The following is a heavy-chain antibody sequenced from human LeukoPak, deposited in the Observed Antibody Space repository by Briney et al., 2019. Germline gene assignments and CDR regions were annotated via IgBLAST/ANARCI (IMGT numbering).Heavy chain of an antibody. D-gene: IGHD1-26*01. CDR2: ISSSSSTI. CDR1: GFIFSSYS. V-gene: IGHV3-48*04. CDR3: ARGTYIVGLPDAFDI. J-gene: IGHJ3*02. Sequence: GGSLRLSCAASGFIFSSYSMNWVRQAPGKGLEWVSYISSSSSTIYYADSVKGRFTISRDNAKNSLYLQMNSLRAEDTAVYYCARGTYIVGLPDAFDIWGQGTMVTVSS.